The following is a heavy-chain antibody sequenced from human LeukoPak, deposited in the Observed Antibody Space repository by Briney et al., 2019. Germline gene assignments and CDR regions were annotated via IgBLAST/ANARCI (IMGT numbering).Heavy chain of an antibody. CDR2: IIPIFGTA. V-gene: IGHV1-69*13. CDR3: ARWVAGTYWFDP. D-gene: IGHD6-19*01. J-gene: IGHJ5*02. Sequence: GASVKVSCKASGGTFSSYAISWVRQAPGQGLEWMGGIIPIFGTANYAQKFQGRVTITADESTSTAYMELSSLRPEDTAVYYCARWVAGTYWFDPWGQGTLVTVSS. CDR1: GGTFSSYA.